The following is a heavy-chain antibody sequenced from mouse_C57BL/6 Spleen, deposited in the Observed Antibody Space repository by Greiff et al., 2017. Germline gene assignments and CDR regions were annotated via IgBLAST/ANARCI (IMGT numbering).Heavy chain of an antibody. D-gene: IGHD2-1*01. CDR1: GYAFSSSW. CDR2: IYPGAGDS. V-gene: IGHV1-82*01. Sequence: QVQLKQSGPELVKPGASVKISCKASGYAFSSSWMNWVQQRPGKGLEWIGRIYPGAGDSTSNGKFNGKATLTAAKSSSPAYMQLGSLESADPAVYFCAGVDGKRYWGQGTTLTVSS. CDR3: AGVDGKRY. J-gene: IGHJ2*01.